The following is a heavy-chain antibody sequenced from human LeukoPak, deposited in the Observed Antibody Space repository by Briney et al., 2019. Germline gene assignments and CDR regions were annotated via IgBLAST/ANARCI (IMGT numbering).Heavy chain of an antibody. D-gene: IGHD2/OR15-2a*01. Sequence: SETLSLTCTVSGGSISSGGYYWSWIRQHPGKGLEWIGYIYYSGSTYYNPSLKSRVTISVDTSKNQFSLKLSSVTAADTAVYHCARGKYYLPFDYWGQGTLVTVSS. V-gene: IGHV4-31*03. CDR1: GGSISSGGYY. CDR2: IYYSGST. J-gene: IGHJ4*02. CDR3: ARGKYYLPFDY.